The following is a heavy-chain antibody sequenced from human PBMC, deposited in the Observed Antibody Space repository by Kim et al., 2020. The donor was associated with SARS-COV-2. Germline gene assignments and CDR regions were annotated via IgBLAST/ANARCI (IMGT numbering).Heavy chain of an antibody. D-gene: IGHD3-9*01. Sequence: GGSLRLSCATSGFIFSDYWMSWVRQAPGKGLEWVGNIKQDGSEKFYVDSVKGRFTISRDNAKNSLYLQMNSLRDEDTAVYYCARVLSLTGYYEWGQGTLVTVSS. J-gene: IGHJ4*02. CDR2: IKQDGSEK. V-gene: IGHV3-7*01. CDR1: GFIFSDYW. CDR3: ARVLSLTGYYE.